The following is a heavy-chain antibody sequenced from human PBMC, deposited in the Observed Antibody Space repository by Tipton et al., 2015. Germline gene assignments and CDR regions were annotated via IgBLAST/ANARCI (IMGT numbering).Heavy chain of an antibody. D-gene: IGHD6-6*01. CDR2: ISHSGNT. CDR3: ARHRPYSSSGADYFDY. V-gene: IGHV4-39*01. CDR1: GGSVSTSNYY. J-gene: IGHJ4*02. Sequence: GLVKPSETLSLTCTVSGGSVSTSNYYWGWIRQPPGKGLEWIGSISHSGNTYYNPSLKSRVTISVDTSKNQFSLKLSSVTAADTAVYYCARHRPYSSSGADYFDYWGQGTLVTVSS.